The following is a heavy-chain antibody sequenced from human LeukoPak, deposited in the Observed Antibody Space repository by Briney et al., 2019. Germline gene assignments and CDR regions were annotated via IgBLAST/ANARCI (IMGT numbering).Heavy chain of an antibody. J-gene: IGHJ6*03. V-gene: IGHV3-21*01. CDR2: ISSSSSYI. CDR3: AKNTSSSWYGRDDYYYMDV. CDR1: GFTFSSYS. D-gene: IGHD6-13*01. Sequence: GGSLRLSCAASGFTFSSYSMNWVRQAPGKGLEWVSSISSSSSYIYYADSVKGRFTISRDNAKNSLYLQMNSLRAEDTAVYYCAKNTSSSWYGRDDYYYMDVWGKGTTVTVSS.